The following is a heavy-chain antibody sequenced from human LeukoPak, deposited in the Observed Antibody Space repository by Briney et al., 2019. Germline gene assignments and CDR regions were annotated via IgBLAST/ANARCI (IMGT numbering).Heavy chain of an antibody. J-gene: IGHJ4*02. Sequence: GSLKVSCKASGYTFTSYYIHWVRQAPGQGLECMGILNLSGGSTTYAQKMQGRVTMARDTSMNTVYMELSSLRSDDKAMYYCVRNSVSGFYDWGQGTLVTVFS. V-gene: IGHV1-46*04. CDR2: LNLSGGST. D-gene: IGHD4-11*01. CDR3: VRNSVSGFYD. CDR1: GYTFTSYY.